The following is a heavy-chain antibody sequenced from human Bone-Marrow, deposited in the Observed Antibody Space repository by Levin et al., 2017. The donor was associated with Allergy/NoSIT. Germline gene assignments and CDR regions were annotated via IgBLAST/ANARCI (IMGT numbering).Heavy chain of an antibody. CDR3: ARPERGDTTGSLDY. CDR1: GFTFSDYY. Sequence: GGSLRLSCAASGFTFSDYYMSWIRQVPGKGLEWVSYISDSGSTIYFADSVQGRFTISRDNAKNSLYLQMNSLRTEDTGVYYCARPERGDTTGSLDYWGQGTLVTVSS. CDR2: ISDSGSTI. V-gene: IGHV3-11*01. J-gene: IGHJ4*02. D-gene: IGHD2-8*02.